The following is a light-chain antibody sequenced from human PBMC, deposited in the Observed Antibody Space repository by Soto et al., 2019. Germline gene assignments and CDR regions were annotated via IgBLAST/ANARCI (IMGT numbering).Light chain of an antibody. CDR2: DTS. V-gene: IGKV1-39*01. CDR1: QDISDF. Sequence: DIQMTQSPTSLFASVVDRITITFQASQDISDFLNWYQQKPGKAPKVLISDTSKLQTGVPSRFSGSGSGTDFTLTISSLQPEDFATYYCQQSYSTPGTFGQGTKVDIK. CDR3: QQSYSTPGT. J-gene: IGKJ1*01.